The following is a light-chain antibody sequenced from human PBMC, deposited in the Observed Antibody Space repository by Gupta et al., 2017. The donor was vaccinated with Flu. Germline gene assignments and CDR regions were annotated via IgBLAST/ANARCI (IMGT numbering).Light chain of an antibody. CDR2: GAT. V-gene: IGKV1-39*01. CDR1: QSIDTY. J-gene: IGKJ2*01. Sequence: DIQITQSPSSLSASVGDRVTITCRASQSIDTYLDWYQQKPGKVPKFLIYGATTLQSGVPSRFSGSGSGTDFSLTISRLQPEDFATYYCQQCYSTPHTFGRGTELEIK. CDR3: QQCYSTPHT.